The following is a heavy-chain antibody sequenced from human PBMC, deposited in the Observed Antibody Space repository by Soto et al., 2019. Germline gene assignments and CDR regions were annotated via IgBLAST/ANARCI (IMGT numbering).Heavy chain of an antibody. Sequence: ASVKVSCKASGYTFTSYGISWVRQAPGQGLEWMGWISAYNGNTNYAQKLQGRVTMPTDPSTSTAYMELRSLRSDDTAVYYGARVTTYGNYFDYWGQGTLVTVSS. CDR1: GYTFTSYG. V-gene: IGHV1-18*01. D-gene: IGHD4-17*01. J-gene: IGHJ4*02. CDR3: ARVTTYGNYFDY. CDR2: ISAYNGNT.